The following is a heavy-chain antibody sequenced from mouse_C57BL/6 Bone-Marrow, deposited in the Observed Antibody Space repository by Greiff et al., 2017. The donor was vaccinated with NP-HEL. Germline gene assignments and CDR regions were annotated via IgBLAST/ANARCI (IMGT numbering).Heavy chain of an antibody. D-gene: IGHD1-1*01. CDR1: GFTFSSYG. CDR3: ASLFITTVVATDY. V-gene: IGHV5-6*01. J-gene: IGHJ2*01. Sequence: EVKVVESGGDLVKPGGSLKLSCAASGFTFSSYGMSWVRQTPDKRLEWVATISSGGSYTYYPASVKGRFTISRDNAKNTLYLQMSSLKSEDTAMYYCASLFITTVVATDYWGQGTTLTVSS. CDR2: ISSGGSYT.